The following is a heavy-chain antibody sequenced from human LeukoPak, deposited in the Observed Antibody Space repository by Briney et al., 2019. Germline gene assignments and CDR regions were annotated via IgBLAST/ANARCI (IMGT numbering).Heavy chain of an antibody. CDR2: VSPTGTT. J-gene: IGHJ6*03. CDR3: ATAPFGTSDYTDV. V-gene: IGHV3-48*01. D-gene: IGHD3/OR15-3a*01. CDR1: GFSLRNYS. Sequence: GGSLRLSCVASGFSLRNYSLNWVRQGPGKGLEGVAHVSPTGTTHYADSVKGRFTISRDNVRNSLSLQMHSLRSGDTAVYFCATAPFGTSDYTDVWGRGTTATVSS.